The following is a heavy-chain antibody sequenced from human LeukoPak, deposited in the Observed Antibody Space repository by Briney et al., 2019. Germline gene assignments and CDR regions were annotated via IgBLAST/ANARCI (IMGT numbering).Heavy chain of an antibody. Sequence: PGGSLRLSCAASGFTSSSPAMSWVRQAPGKGLEWVSAFSGSGRSTYYADSVKGRFTISRDNSKNTLYLQMNSLRAEDTAIYYCAKQMATISLPLHYWGQGTLVTVSS. J-gene: IGHJ4*02. V-gene: IGHV3-23*01. CDR2: FSGSGRST. CDR1: GFTSSSPA. D-gene: IGHD5-24*01. CDR3: AKQMATISLPLHY.